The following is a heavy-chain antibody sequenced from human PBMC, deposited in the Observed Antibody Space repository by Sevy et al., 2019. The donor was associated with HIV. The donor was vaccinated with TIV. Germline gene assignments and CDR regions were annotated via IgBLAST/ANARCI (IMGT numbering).Heavy chain of an antibody. V-gene: IGHV4-59*01. CDR2: VNYRGST. J-gene: IGHJ6*02. D-gene: IGHD3-3*01. CDR3: ARDSATGITVHGVVTHGMDV. Sequence: SETLSLTCAVSGGSISSYYWTWIRQPPGKGLEWIGYVNYRGSTNYNPSLKSRLTMSVDISKNQFSLKLTSVTAADTAVYYCARDSATGITVHGVVTHGMDVWGQGTTVTVSS. CDR1: GGSISSYY.